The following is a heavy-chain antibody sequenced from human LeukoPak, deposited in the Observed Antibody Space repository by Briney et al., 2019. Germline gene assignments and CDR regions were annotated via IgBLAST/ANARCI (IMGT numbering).Heavy chain of an antibody. CDR3: ARGTRGSYGDYDYYFDY. J-gene: IGHJ4*02. V-gene: IGHV4-59*01. D-gene: IGHD4-17*01. Sequence: PSETLSLTCTVSGGSISSYYWSWIRQPPGKGLEWIGYIYYSGSTNYNPSLKSRVTISVDTSKNQFSLKLSSVTAADTAVYYCARGTRGSYGDYDYYFDYWGQGTLVTVSS. CDR2: IYYSGST. CDR1: GGSISSYY.